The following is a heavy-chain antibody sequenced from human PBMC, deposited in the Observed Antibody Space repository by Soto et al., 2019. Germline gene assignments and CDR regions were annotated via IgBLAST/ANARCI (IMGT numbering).Heavy chain of an antibody. Sequence: ASVKVSCKASGYTFTGYYMHWVRQAPGQGLEWMGWINLNSGGTNYAQKFQGRVTMTRDTSISTAYMELSRLRSDDTAVYYCASLGLHCSGGSCHDWFDPWGQGTLVTVSS. V-gene: IGHV1-2*02. CDR3: ASLGLHCSGGSCHDWFDP. CDR2: INLNSGGT. D-gene: IGHD2-15*01. CDR1: GYTFTGYY. J-gene: IGHJ5*02.